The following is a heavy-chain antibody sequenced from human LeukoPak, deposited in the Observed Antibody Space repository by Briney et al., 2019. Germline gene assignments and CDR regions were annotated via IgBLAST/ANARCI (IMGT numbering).Heavy chain of an antibody. CDR2: IWYDGSNK. Sequence: GGSLRLSCAASGFTFSGYGMHWVRQAPGKGLEWVAIIWYDGSNKYYSDSVKGRFTISRDNSKNTLYVQMNSLRAEDTAVYYCARDICHYSSGFLDYWGQGTLVTVSS. D-gene: IGHD3-22*01. J-gene: IGHJ4*02. CDR1: GFTFSGYG. CDR3: ARDICHYSSGFLDY. V-gene: IGHV3-30*02.